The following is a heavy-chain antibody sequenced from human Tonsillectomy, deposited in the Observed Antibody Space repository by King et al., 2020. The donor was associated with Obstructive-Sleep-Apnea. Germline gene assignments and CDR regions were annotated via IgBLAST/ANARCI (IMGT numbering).Heavy chain of an antibody. CDR2: IYYSWST. CDR3: ARTGVAGIIGWFDP. V-gene: IGHV4-59*01. D-gene: IGHD6-19*01. Sequence: VQLQESGPGLVKPSETLSLTCTVSGGSIRSYYWSWIRQPPGKGLEWIGYIYYSWSTNYNPSLKSRVTMSVDTSKNQFSLRVNSVTAADTAVYYCARTGVAGIIGWFDPWGQGFLVTVSS. CDR1: GGSIRSYY. J-gene: IGHJ5*02.